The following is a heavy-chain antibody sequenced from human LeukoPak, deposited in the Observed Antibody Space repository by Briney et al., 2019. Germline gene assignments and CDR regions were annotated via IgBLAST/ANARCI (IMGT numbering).Heavy chain of an antibody. Sequence: GGSLRLSCAASGFTFSSYAMSWVRQAPGEGLEWVSAISGSGGSTYYADSVKGRFTISRDNSKNTLYLQMNSLRAEDTAVYYCAKASRGGYNAKYYFDYWGQGTLVTVSS. V-gene: IGHV3-23*01. CDR1: GFTFSSYA. D-gene: IGHD5-24*01. CDR2: ISGSGGST. CDR3: AKASRGGYNAKYYFDY. J-gene: IGHJ4*02.